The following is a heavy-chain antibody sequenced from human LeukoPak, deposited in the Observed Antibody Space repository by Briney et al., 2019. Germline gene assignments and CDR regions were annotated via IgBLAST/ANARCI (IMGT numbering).Heavy chain of an antibody. D-gene: IGHD3-22*01. CDR2: INPNSGGT. CDR1: GYTFTGYY. V-gene: IGHV1-2*02. J-gene: IGHJ4*02. Sequence: ASVKVSCTASGYTFTGYYMHWVRQAPGQGLEWMGWINPNSGGTNYAQKFQGRVTMTRDTSISTAYMELSRLRSDDTAVYYCARGNYDSSGYYYGFDYWGQGTLVTVSS. CDR3: ARGNYDSSGYYYGFDY.